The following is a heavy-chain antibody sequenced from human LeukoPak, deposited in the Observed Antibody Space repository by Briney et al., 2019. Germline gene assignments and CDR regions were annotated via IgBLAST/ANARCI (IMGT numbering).Heavy chain of an antibody. Sequence: SQTLSLTCTVSGGSISSGDYYWSWIRQPPGKGLEWIGYIYYSGTTYYNPSLKSRVTISVDTSKNQFSLKLTSVTAADTAVYYCARARQYAVAGRGRWFDPWGQGTLVTVSS. J-gene: IGHJ5*02. CDR1: GGSISSGDYY. D-gene: IGHD6-19*01. CDR2: IYYSGTT. V-gene: IGHV4-30-4*01. CDR3: ARARQYAVAGRGRWFDP.